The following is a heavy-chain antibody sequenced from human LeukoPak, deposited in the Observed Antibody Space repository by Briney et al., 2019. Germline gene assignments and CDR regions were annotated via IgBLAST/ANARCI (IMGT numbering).Heavy chain of an antibody. CDR1: GDSISRYY. CDR2: IYYSGST. J-gene: IGHJ4*02. CDR3: ARHDSSGYKY. V-gene: IGHV4-59*08. Sequence: PSETVSLTCTVSGDSISRYYWSWIRQPPGKGLEWIGYIYYSGSTNYNPSLKSRVTISVDTSKNQFSLKVTSVTAADTAIYYCARHDSSGYKYWGQGTLVTVSS. D-gene: IGHD3-22*01.